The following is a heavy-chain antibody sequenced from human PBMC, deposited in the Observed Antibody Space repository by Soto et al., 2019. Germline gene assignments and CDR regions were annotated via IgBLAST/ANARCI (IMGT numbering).Heavy chain of an antibody. D-gene: IGHD2-2*03. Sequence: PSETLALTCTFSGGSVSSSSYSWGWIRQSPGKGLEWIGTIYSSENTYYNPSLLSRVTISVDTSKNEFSLRLGSVTAADTAVYYCARLNGYCISTNCHGYYGMDVWRQGTTVTVSS. CDR1: GGSVSSSSYS. CDR2: IYSSENT. J-gene: IGHJ6*02. CDR3: ARLNGYCISTNCHGYYGMDV. V-gene: IGHV4-39*01.